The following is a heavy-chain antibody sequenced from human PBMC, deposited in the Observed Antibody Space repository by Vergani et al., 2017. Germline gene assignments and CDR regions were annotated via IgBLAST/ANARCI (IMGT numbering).Heavy chain of an antibody. CDR1: GFTLTDSA. D-gene: IGHD1-1*01. V-gene: IGHV3-73*02. J-gene: IGHJ6*03. CDR2: VRSKVNNYAT. CDR3: TKGTICGAYV. Sequence: DVHLVESGGGLVQPGGSLTLSCVASGFTLTDSAMHWVRQASGKGLEWIGRVRSKVNNYATAYAGSVKGRFTMSRDDSKNTAYLQMNGLKTEDTAVYYCTKGTICGAYVWGKGTTVIVS.